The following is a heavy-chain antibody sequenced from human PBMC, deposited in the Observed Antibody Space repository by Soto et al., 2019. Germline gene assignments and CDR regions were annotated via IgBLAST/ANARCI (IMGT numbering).Heavy chain of an antibody. CDR3: ARDSTPQYSSSSLDY. J-gene: IGHJ4*02. CDR1: GFTFDDYA. CDR2: ISWNSGSR. V-gene: IGHV3-9*01. D-gene: IGHD6-6*01. Sequence: EVQLVESGGGLVQPGRSLRLSCAASGFTFDDYAMHWVRQAPGKGLEWVSGISWNSGSRDYADSVKGRFTISRDNAKNSLYLQMNSLRAEDTALYYCARDSTPQYSSSSLDYWGQGTLVTVSS.